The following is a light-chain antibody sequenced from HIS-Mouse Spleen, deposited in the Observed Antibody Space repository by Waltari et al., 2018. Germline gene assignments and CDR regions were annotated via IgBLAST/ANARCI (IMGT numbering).Light chain of an antibody. V-gene: IGKV3-15*01. Sequence: EIVMTQSPATLSVSPGESATLSCRASQSVSSNLAWYQQKTGQAPRLLIYGASTRATGIPARFSGSGSGTEFTLTISSMQSEDFAVYYCQQYNNWWTFGQGTKVEIK. CDR2: GAS. CDR1: QSVSSN. CDR3: QQYNNWWT. J-gene: IGKJ1*01.